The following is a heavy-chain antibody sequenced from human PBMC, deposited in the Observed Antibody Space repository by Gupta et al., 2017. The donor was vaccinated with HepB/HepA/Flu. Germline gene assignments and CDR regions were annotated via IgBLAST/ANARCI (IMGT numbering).Heavy chain of an antibody. J-gene: IGHJ4*02. V-gene: IGHV1-18*01. Sequence: QVQLVQSGAEVKKPGASVKVSCKASGYTFTSYGISWVRQAPGQGLEWMGWISAYNGNTNYAQKLQGRVTMTTDTSTSTAYMELRSLRSDDTAVYYCARWAAELINYYDSSGYSDYWGQGTLVTVSS. D-gene: IGHD3-22*01. CDR2: ISAYNGNT. CDR1: GYTFTSYG. CDR3: ARWAAELINYYDSSGYSDY.